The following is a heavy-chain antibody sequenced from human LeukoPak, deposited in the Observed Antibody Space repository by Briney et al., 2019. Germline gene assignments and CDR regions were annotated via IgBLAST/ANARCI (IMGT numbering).Heavy chain of an antibody. CDR2: VYHSGTT. CDR3: ARSLSTAGIDF. V-gene: IGHV4-38-2*01. J-gene: IGHJ4*02. Sequence: SETLSLTCAVSGDSLSSVRYWGWIRQPPGKGLEWIGSVYHSGTTYYNPSLKSRLTISVDTSNNQFSLNLRSVTAADTAVYYCARSLSTAGIDFWGQGTLVTVSS. D-gene: IGHD2-2*01. CDR1: GDSLSSVRY.